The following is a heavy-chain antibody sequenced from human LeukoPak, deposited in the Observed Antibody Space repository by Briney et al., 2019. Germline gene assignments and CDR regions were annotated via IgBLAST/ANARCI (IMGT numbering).Heavy chain of an antibody. CDR3: ARDIESYGMDV. Sequence: PGGSLRLSCAASGFTFSSYSMNWVRQAPGKGLEWVSYISSSSSTIYYADSVKGRFTISRDNAKNSLYLQMNSLRAEDTAVYYCARDIESYGMDVWGQGTTVTVSS. D-gene: IGHD3-16*02. J-gene: IGHJ6*02. CDR2: ISSSSSTI. V-gene: IGHV3-48*01. CDR1: GFTFSSYS.